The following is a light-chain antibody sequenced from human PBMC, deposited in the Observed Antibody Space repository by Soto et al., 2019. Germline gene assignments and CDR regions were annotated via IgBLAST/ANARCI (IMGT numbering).Light chain of an antibody. CDR2: GAS. Sequence: EIVMTQSPATLSVSPGERATLSCRASESVRSYLAWYQQKPGQAPWLLIYGASTRATGIPARFSGSGSGTEFTLTISSLQSEDFAVYFCQQYSDWPTFGQGTKVQIK. CDR1: ESVRSY. CDR3: QQYSDWPT. V-gene: IGKV3-15*01. J-gene: IGKJ2*01.